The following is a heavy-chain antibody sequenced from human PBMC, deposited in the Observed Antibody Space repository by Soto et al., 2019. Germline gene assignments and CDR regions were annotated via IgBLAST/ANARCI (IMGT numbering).Heavy chain of an antibody. CDR3: ARADYEILTGSYAMDV. CDR2: VSTNGAT. V-gene: IGHV4-4*07. CDR1: GGSISSYY. D-gene: IGHD3-9*01. Sequence: LSLTCTVSGGSISSYYWNWIRQPAGKGLEWIGRVSTNGATNYNPSLESRVTMSVDTSKNQFSLKLTSVTAADTAVYFCARADYEILTGSYAMDVWGQGTTVTVSS. J-gene: IGHJ6*02.